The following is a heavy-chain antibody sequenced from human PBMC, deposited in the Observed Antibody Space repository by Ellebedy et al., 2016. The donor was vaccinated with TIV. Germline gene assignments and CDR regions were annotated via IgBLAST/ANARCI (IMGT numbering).Heavy chain of an antibody. D-gene: IGHD6-13*01. Sequence: LRLSCTVSGGSTSSGDYYWSSIRQPPGRGLQWIGYVYTSGSNYYTPSLKSRVTMSVASSWNQFFLDLSSATAADTAVYYCARESLDVSAAETWGRGTLVTVSS. V-gene: IGHV4-30-4*01. J-gene: IGHJ5*02. CDR2: VYTSGSN. CDR3: ARESLDVSAAET. CDR1: GGSTSSGDYY.